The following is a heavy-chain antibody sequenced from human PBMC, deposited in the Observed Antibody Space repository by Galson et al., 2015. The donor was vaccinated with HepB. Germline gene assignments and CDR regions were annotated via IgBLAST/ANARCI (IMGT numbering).Heavy chain of an antibody. Sequence: PALVKPTQTLTLTCTFSGFSLSTSGVGVGWIRQPPGKALEWLALIYWDDDKRYSPSLKSRLTITKDTSKNQVVLTMTNMDPVDTATYYCARRPWDGSGSYVFDYWGQGTLVTVSS. V-gene: IGHV2-5*02. D-gene: IGHD3-10*01. CDR1: GFSLSTSGVG. CDR3: ARRPWDGSGSYVFDY. CDR2: IYWDDDK. J-gene: IGHJ4*02.